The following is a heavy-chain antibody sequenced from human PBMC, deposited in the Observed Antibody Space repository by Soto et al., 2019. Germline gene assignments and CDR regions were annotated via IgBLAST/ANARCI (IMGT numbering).Heavy chain of an antibody. V-gene: IGHV4-59*01. CDR1: GGSISSYY. Sequence: PSETLSLTCTVSGGSISSYYWSWIRQPPGKGLEWIGYIYYSGSTNYNPSLKSRGTISVDTSKNHFSLKLSSVTAADTAVYYCPSLRTDYDDSIGYHGAFDNWGQGTMVTVPS. CDR3: PSLRTDYDDSIGYHGAFDN. CDR2: IYYSGST. J-gene: IGHJ3*02. D-gene: IGHD3-22*01.